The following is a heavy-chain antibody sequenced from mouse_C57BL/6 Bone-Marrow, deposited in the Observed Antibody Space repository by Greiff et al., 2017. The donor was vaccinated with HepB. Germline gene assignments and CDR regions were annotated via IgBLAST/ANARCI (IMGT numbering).Heavy chain of an antibody. CDR1: GYTFTSYW. Sequence: QVQLQQPGPELVKPGASVKLSCKASGYTFTSYWMHWVKQRPGQGLEWMGNINPSNGGTNYNEKLKSKATLTVDKSSSTAYMLLSSLTSKDSSVYYCARSRYYYGSSPFAYWGQGTLVTGSA. D-gene: IGHD1-1*01. CDR2: INPSNGGT. J-gene: IGHJ3*01. CDR3: ARSRYYYGSSPFAY. V-gene: IGHV1-53*01.